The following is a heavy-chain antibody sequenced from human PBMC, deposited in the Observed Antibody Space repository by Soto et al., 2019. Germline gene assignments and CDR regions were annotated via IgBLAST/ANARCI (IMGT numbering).Heavy chain of an antibody. CDR2: MSYDGSNE. CDR1: GFTFSHYA. V-gene: IGHV3-30*18. Sequence: QVQLVESGGGVVQPGGSLRLSCAASGFTFSHYAMHWVRQAPGKGLEWVALMSYDGSNEYYADSVKGRFTISRDNSKNTLYVQMNSLRDEDTAVYYCAKDGCHNFDYCGQGTLVPVSS. J-gene: IGHJ4*02. CDR3: AKDGCHNFDY.